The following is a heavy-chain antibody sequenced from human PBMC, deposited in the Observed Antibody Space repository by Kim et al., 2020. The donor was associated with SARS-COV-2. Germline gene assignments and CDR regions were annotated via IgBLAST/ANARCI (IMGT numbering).Heavy chain of an antibody. CDR1: GGSISSGSYY. D-gene: IGHD5-18*01. CDR3: ARAAVDTANYYGMDV. V-gene: IGHV4-61*02. Sequence: SETLSLTCTVSGGSISSGSYYWSWIRQPAGKGLEWIGRIYTSGSTNYNPSLKSRVTISVDTSKNQFSLKLSSVTAADTAVYYCARAAVDTANYYGMDVWGQGTTVTVSS. J-gene: IGHJ6*02. CDR2: IYTSGST.